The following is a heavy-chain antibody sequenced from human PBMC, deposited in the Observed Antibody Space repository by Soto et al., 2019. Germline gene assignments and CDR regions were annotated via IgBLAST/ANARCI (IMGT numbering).Heavy chain of an antibody. J-gene: IGHJ6*02. Sequence: QVQLVQSGAEVKKPGASVKVSCKASGYTFTSYAMHWVRPAPGQRLEWMGWITAGNGNTKYPQKHQGRVTITRDTSASTAYMELRILRSEDTAVYSCARGDPYTMVRGVTQPPSYYYGIDVWCQGTTVTVSS. V-gene: IGHV1-3*01. CDR1: GYTFTSYA. CDR3: ARGDPYTMVRGVTQPPSYYYGIDV. CDR2: ITAGNGNT. D-gene: IGHD3-10*01.